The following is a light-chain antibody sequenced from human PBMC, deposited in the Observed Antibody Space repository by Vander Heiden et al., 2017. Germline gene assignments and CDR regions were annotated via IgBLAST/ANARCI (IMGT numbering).Light chain of an antibody. J-gene: IGKJ5*01. V-gene: IGKV1-33*01. CDR3: QHCENLRVT. Sequence: DIQLTQSPSSLSASVGDRVTITCQATQDISNYLNWYQQQPGKAPKLLIYDASNLETGVPSRFSGSGSGTDFTFTISSLQPEDIATYYCQHCENLRVTFGQGTRLEMK. CDR2: DAS. CDR1: QDISNY.